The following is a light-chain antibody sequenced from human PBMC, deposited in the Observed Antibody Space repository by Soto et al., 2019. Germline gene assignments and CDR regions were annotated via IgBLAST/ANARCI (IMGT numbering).Light chain of an antibody. CDR3: QQYHRYST. CDR1: QSINAW. CDR2: DVS. J-gene: IGKJ1*01. V-gene: IGKV1-5*01. Sequence: DIQMTQSPSTLSASVGDRVTITCRASQSINAWLAWYQQKPGKAPKLLIYDVSTLDSGVPSRFSGSASGTVFTLTISSLDSDYFATYYCQQYHRYSTFGQGTRVDIK.